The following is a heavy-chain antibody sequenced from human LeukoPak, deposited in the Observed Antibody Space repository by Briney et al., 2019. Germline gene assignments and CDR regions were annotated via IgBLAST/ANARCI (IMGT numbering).Heavy chain of an antibody. CDR3: ASPPLSSAMYYAH. CDR2: IKPSNGDT. J-gene: IGHJ4*02. V-gene: IGHV1-2*02. CDR1: GYNFSGHY. Sequence: ASVKVSCKASGYNFSGHYMHWVRQAPGQGLEWMGWIKPSNGDTKYAQNFQGRVTMTTDTSISTAYMERSSLRSDDTAVYYCASPPLSSAMYYAHWGQGTLVTVSS. D-gene: IGHD1-26*01.